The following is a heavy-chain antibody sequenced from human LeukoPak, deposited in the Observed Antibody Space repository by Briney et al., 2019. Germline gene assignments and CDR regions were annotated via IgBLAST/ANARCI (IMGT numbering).Heavy chain of an antibody. Sequence: GASVKVSCKVSGYTLSDLSMHWLRQAPGKGLEWMGGFDPEDDETIYAQKFQGRVTMTEDTSTDTAYMELSSLRSEDTAVYYCATGPWYSSGWYVHYFDYWGQGTLVTVSS. J-gene: IGHJ4*02. V-gene: IGHV1-24*01. CDR1: GYTLSDLS. CDR2: FDPEDDET. D-gene: IGHD6-19*01. CDR3: ATGPWYSSGWYVHYFDY.